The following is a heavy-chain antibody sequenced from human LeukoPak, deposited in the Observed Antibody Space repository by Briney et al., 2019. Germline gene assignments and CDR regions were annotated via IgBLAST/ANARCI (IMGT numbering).Heavy chain of an antibody. CDR3: ARGAYYYED. V-gene: IGHV3-33*01. D-gene: IGHD3-22*01. J-gene: IGHJ4*02. CDR2: IWYDGSNK. Sequence: GGSLRLSCAASGFTFSSYGMHWVRQAPGKGLEWVAVIWYDGSNKYYADSVKGRFTISRDNAKNSLYLQMNSLRAEDTAVYYCARGAYYYEDWGQGTLVTVSS. CDR1: GFTFSSYG.